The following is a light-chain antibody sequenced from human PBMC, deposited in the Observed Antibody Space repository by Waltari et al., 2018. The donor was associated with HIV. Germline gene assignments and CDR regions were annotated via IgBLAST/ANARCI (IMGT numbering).Light chain of an antibody. CDR2: ELS. J-gene: IGLJ2*01. CDR3: CAYAGSTTYVI. Sequence: QSALTQPASVSGSPGQSITISCTGTSSDVGGYNLVSWYQQHPGKAPKLMIYELSKRPSGVSNRFSGSKSGNMTSLTISGLQAEDEADYYCCAYAGSTTYVIFGGGTKLTVL. V-gene: IGLV2-23*02. CDR1: SSDVGGYNL.